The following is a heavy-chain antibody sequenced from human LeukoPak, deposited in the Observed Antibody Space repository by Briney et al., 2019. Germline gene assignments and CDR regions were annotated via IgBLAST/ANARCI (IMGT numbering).Heavy chain of an antibody. V-gene: IGHV1-46*01. CDR3: ARRTTIFGVDLYYYYYYMDV. Sequence: ASVKVSCKASGYTFTSYYMHWVRQAPGQGLEWMGIINPSGGSTSYAQKFQSRVTMTRDMSTSTVYMELRSLRSDDTAVYYCARRTTIFGVDLYYYYYYMDVWGKGTTVTVS. CDR2: INPSGGST. D-gene: IGHD3-3*01. J-gene: IGHJ6*03. CDR1: GYTFTSYY.